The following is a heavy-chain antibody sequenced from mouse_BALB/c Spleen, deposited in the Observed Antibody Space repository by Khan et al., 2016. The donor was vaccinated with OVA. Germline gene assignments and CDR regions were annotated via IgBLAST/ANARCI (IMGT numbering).Heavy chain of an antibody. Sequence: QIQLVQSGPGLVAPSQCLSITCTASGFSLTSYGVHWVRQPPGQGLEWLGVIWPGGSTNYNSALISSLSISKDNTTCQASLKIHSLLTDDDATYYCARLEDLWGQGTTLTVSS. CDR3: ARLEDL. J-gene: IGHJ2*01. CDR2: IWPGGST. V-gene: IGHV2-9*02. CDR1: GFSLTSYG.